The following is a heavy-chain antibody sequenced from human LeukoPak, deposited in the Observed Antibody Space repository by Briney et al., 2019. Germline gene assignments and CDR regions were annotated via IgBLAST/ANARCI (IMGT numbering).Heavy chain of an antibody. D-gene: IGHD5-12*01. CDR2: IYHSGST. J-gene: IGHJ4*02. V-gene: IGHV4-30-2*01. CDR3: ARESGYSGYDYFDY. CDR1: GGSISSGGYS. Sequence: SETLCLTCAVSGGSISSGGYSWSWIRQPPGKGLEWIGYIYHSGSTYYNPSLKSRATISVDRSKNQFSLKLSSVTAADTAVYYCARESGYSGYDYFDYWGQGTLVTVSS.